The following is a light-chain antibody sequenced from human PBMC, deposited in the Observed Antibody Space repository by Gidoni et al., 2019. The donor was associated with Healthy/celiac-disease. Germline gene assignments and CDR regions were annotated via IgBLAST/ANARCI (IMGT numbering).Light chain of an antibody. CDR1: SGHY. CDR3: LLSYSGARWV. Sequence: QAVVTQEPSLTVSPGGTVTLTSGHYPYWFQQKPGQAPRTLIYDTSNKHSWTPARFSGSLLGGKAALTLSGAQPEDEAEYYCLLSYSGARWVFGGGTKLTV. CDR2: DTS. J-gene: IGLJ2*01. V-gene: IGLV7-46*01.